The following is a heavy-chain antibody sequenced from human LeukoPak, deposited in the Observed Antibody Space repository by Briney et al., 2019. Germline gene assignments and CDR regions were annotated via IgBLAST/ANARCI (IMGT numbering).Heavy chain of an antibody. D-gene: IGHD3-9*01. J-gene: IGHJ4*02. CDR1: GGSIRSSSYY. V-gene: IGHV4-39*01. CDR3: ASQPYYDILTGYSHFDY. CDR2: IYYSGST. Sequence: KPSETLSLTCIVTGGSIRSSSYYWGWIRQPPGKGLAWIGSIYYSGSTYYSPSLKSRVTISVDTSTNQFSLKLSSVTAADTAVYYCASQPYYDILTGYSHFDYWGQGTLVTVSS.